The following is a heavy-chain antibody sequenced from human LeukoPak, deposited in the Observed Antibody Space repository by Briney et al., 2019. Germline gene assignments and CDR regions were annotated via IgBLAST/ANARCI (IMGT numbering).Heavy chain of an antibody. J-gene: IGHJ6*03. CDR3: ARVRFLEWLTSYYYYYMDV. D-gene: IGHD3-3*01. Sequence: GGSLRLSCAASGFTFSSYWMHWVRQAPGKGLVWVSRIKSDGSSTTYADSVKGRFTISRDNAKNSLYLQMNSLRAEDTAVYYCARVRFLEWLTSYYYYYMDVWGKGTTVTVSS. V-gene: IGHV3-74*01. CDR2: IKSDGSST. CDR1: GFTFSSYW.